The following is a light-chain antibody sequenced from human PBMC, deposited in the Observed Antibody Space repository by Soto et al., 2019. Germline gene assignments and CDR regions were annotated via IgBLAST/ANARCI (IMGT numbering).Light chain of an antibody. CDR2: DAS. CDR3: QQFSLYWA. CDR1: QSISSW. V-gene: IGKV1-5*01. J-gene: IGKJ1*01. Sequence: DIQMTQSPSTLSASVGDRVTITFRASQSISSWLAWYQQKPGKAPXXLIYDASSLESGDPSRFSGSGYGTEFILTISSLQPDDLATYYCQQFSLYWAFGQGTKVDIK.